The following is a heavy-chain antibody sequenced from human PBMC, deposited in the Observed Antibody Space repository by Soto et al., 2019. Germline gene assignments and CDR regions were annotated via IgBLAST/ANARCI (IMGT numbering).Heavy chain of an antibody. CDR3: ARLRGELSLTASEDYYYCYYKAF. V-gene: IGHV1-8*01. CDR2: MNPNSGNT. J-gene: IGHJ6*03. Sequence: ASVKVSCKASGYTFTSYDINWVRQATGQGLEWMGWMNPNSGNTGYAQKFQGRVTMTRNTAISTAYMELSSLRSGDTAVYYCARLRGELSLTASEDYYYCYYKAFCGKGTTVIVSS. CDR1: GYTFTSYD. D-gene: IGHD3-16*01.